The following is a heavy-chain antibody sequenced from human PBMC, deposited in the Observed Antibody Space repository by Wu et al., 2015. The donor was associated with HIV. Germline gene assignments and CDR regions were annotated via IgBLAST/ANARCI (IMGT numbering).Heavy chain of an antibody. D-gene: IGHD6-19*01. CDR3: VRDQQWPAEYYHYYGMDV. CDR1: QYTFINYD. CDR2: INPKSGHT. V-gene: IGHV1-8*01. Sequence: QVQLVQSGAEVTEPGASVMVSCKASQYTFINYDVHWVRQAAGQGLEWMGWINPKSGHTGYSQNFQGRVTLTRDTSISTAYMELRSLTSDDTAVYYCVRDQQWPAEYYHYYGMDVWGQGTTVTVSS. J-gene: IGHJ6*02.